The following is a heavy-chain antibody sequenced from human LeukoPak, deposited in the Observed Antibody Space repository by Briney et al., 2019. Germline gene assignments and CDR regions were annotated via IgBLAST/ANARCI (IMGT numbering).Heavy chain of an antibody. V-gene: IGHV3-11*01. D-gene: IGHD3-9*01. Sequence: GGSLRLSCAASGFTFSDYYMSWIRQAPGKGLEWVSYISSSGSTIYYADSVKGRFTISRDNAKNSLYLQMNSLRAEDTAVYYCARVQRYFDWLLSPVFDYWGQGTLVTVSS. J-gene: IGHJ4*02. CDR3: ARVQRYFDWLLSPVFDY. CDR2: ISSSGSTI. CDR1: GFTFSDYY.